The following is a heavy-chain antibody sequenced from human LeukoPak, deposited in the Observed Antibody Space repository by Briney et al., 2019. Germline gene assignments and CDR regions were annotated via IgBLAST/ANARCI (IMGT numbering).Heavy chain of an antibody. D-gene: IGHD2-15*01. CDR1: GGSISIGSYY. CDR3: ARTRILSGYFDY. CDR2: IYTSGST. J-gene: IGHJ4*02. Sequence: PSQTLSLTCTVSGGSISIGSYYWSWIRQPAGKGLEWIGRIYTSGSTNYNPSLKSRVTISVDTSKHQFSLKLSSVTAADTAVYYCARTRILSGYFDYWGQGTLVTVSS. V-gene: IGHV4-61*02.